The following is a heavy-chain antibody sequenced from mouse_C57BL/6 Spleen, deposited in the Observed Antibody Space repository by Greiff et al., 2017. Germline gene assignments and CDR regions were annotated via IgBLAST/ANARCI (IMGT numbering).Heavy chain of an antibody. Sequence: QVQLQQSGAELVRPGASVTLSCKASGYTFTDYEMHWVKQTPVHGLEWIGAIDPETGGTAYNQKFKGKAILTADKSSSTAYMELRSLTSEDSAVYYCTRRGDNNGSSYFDDWGQGTTLTVSS. CDR1: GYTFTDYE. V-gene: IGHV1-15*01. D-gene: IGHD1-1*01. CDR3: TRRGDNNGSSYFDD. J-gene: IGHJ2*01. CDR2: IDPETGGT.